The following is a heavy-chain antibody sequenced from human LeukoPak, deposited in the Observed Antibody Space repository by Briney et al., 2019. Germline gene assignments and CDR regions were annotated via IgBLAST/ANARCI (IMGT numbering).Heavy chain of an antibody. CDR1: GGSISSYY. V-gene: IGHV4-4*07. CDR3: ARPSRPLYPHCSSTSCYHRYFQH. D-gene: IGHD2-2*01. J-gene: IGHJ1*01. CDR2: IYTSGST. Sequence: SETLSLTCTVSGGSISSYYWSWIRQPAGKGLEWIGRIYTSGSTNYNPSLKSRVTMSVDTSKNQFSLKLSSVTAADTAVYYCARPSRPLYPHCSSTSCYHRYFQHWGQGTLVTVSS.